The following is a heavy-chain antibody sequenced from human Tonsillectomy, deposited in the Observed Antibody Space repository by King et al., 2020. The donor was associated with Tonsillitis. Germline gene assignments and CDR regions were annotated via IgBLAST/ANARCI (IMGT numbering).Heavy chain of an antibody. J-gene: IGHJ4*02. Sequence: LVESGGGLVQSGGSLRLSFAASGFPFSTYAMSWVRPAPGQGLDGVSVISGSGGGTYYADSAKGRFTISRDNSKNTLYLQMTCLRAEDTAVYYCARRVTALDYWGQGTLVTVSS. CDR2: ISGSGGGT. CDR3: ARRVTALDY. V-gene: IGHV3-23*04. D-gene: IGHD2-21*02. CDR1: GFPFSTYA.